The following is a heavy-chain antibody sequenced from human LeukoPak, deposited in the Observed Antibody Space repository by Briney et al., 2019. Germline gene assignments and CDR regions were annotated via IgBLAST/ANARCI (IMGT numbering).Heavy chain of an antibody. J-gene: IGHJ6*02. CDR1: GFTFSNYP. Sequence: PGGSLRLSCSASGFTFSNYPMHWVRQAPGKGLEYVSTIFTNAHITAYAASVKGRFTTSRDNSMGTVYLQMSSLTPEDTAVYYCVKSPSDGLDVWGQGATVIVSS. V-gene: IGHV3-64D*08. CDR3: VKSPSDGLDV. CDR2: IFTNAHIT.